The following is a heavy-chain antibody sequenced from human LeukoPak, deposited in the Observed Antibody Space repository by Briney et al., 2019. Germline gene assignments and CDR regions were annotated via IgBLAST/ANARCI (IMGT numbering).Heavy chain of an antibody. D-gene: IGHD3-16*01. V-gene: IGHV3-33*08. J-gene: IGHJ4*02. Sequence: GRSLRLSCAASGFTFSSYGMHWVRQAPGKGLEWVAVIWYDGSNKYYADSVKGRFTISRDNSKNTLYLQMNSLRAEDTAVYYCARDRFEAAIDYWGQGTLVTVSS. CDR3: ARDRFEAAIDY. CDR2: IWYDGSNK. CDR1: GFTFSSYG.